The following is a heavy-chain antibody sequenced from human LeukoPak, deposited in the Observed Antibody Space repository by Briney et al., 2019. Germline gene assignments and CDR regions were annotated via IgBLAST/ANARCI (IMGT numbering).Heavy chain of an antibody. J-gene: IGHJ4*02. CDR1: EFTFDDYA. CDR3: ASQPSFGHLLSGFHFDY. V-gene: IGHV3-9*01. CDR2: ISWNSGTI. Sequence: GGSLRLSCAASEFTFDDYAMHCVRQAPGKGLEWVSGISWNSGTIAYADSVKGRVTISRDNAKNYLYLQMNSLRADDTALYYCASQPSFGHLLSGFHFDYWGQGTLVTVSS. D-gene: IGHD3-16*01.